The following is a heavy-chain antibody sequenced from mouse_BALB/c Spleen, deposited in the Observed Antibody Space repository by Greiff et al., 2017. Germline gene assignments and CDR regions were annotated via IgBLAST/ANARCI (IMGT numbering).Heavy chain of an antibody. Sequence: EVQLQESGPGLVKPSQSLSLTCTVTGYSITSDYAWNWIRQFPGNKLEWMGYISYSGSTSYNPSLKSRISITRDTSKNQFFLQLNSVTTEDTATYYCARGMGNYGAYWGQGTLVTVSA. J-gene: IGHJ3*01. CDR3: ARGMGNYGAY. CDR1: GYSITSDYA. D-gene: IGHD2-1*01. V-gene: IGHV3-2*02. CDR2: ISYSGST.